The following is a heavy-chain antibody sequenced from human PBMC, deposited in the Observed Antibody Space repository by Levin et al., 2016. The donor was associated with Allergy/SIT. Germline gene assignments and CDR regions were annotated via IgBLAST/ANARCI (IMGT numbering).Heavy chain of an antibody. CDR3: ARHEAISTAGRYYYYGMDV. CDR2: IFYSGST. V-gene: IGHV4-59*08. D-gene: IGHD6-13*01. J-gene: IGHJ6*02. CDR1: GAPSVLTT. Sequence: GSLRLSCTVSGAPSVLTTGAGSGSPQGRDWSGLDTIFYSGSTKYNPSLKSRVTISVDTSKNQFSLKLRSVTAADTAMYFCARHEAISTAGRYYYYGMDVWGQGTTVTVSS.